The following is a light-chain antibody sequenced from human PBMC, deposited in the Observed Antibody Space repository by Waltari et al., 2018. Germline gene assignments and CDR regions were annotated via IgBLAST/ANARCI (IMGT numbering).Light chain of an antibody. CDR2: EVS. CDR3: SSYTSSSNWV. V-gene: IGLV2-14*01. Sequence: QSALTQPASVSGSPGQSITISCTGTSSAVGGYNYVSWYHQHPGKAPKLMIYEVSNRPSGVSNRFSGSKSGNTASLTISGLQAEDEADYYCSSYTSSSNWVFGGGTKLTVL. J-gene: IGLJ3*02. CDR1: SSAVGGYNY.